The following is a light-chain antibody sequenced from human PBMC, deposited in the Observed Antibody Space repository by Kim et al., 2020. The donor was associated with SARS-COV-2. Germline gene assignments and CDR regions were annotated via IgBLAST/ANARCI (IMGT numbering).Light chain of an antibody. Sequence: DIQMTQSPSSLSASVGDRVTITCRASQGISTWLAWYQQKPGKAPKLLIYDASSLESGVPSRFSGSGSGTEFTLTISSLQSDDFATYYCQQYHSSSPTFGQGTKVEIK. CDR3: QQYHSSSPT. CDR1: QGISTW. CDR2: DAS. V-gene: IGKV1-5*01. J-gene: IGKJ1*01.